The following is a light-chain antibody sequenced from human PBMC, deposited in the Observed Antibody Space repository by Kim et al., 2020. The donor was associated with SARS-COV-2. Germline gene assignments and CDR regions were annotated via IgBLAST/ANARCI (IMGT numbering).Light chain of an antibody. Sequence: GQRITIPCSGITTNIGSNSVDWYQQPPGTAPKLLIYSNNLRPSGVPDRFSGSRSGTSASLAISGLQSEDEAVYFCATWDDSLNSWVFGGGTQLTVL. CDR3: ATWDDSLNSWV. J-gene: IGLJ3*02. V-gene: IGLV1-44*01. CDR2: SNN. CDR1: TTNIGSNS.